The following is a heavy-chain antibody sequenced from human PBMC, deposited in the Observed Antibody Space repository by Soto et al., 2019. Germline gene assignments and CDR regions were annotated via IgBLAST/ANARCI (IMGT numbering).Heavy chain of an antibody. CDR3: ARDNPDSTGPGSGRWFDP. CDR1: GGSISSGGYY. Sequence: SETLSLTCTVSGGSISSGGYYWSWIRQHPGKGLEWIGYIYYSGSTYYNPSLKSRVTISVDTSKNQFSLKLSSVTAADTAVYYGARDNPDSTGPGSGRWFDPWGQGTRGTVSS. D-gene: IGHD3-22*01. J-gene: IGHJ5*02. CDR2: IYYSGST. V-gene: IGHV4-31*03.